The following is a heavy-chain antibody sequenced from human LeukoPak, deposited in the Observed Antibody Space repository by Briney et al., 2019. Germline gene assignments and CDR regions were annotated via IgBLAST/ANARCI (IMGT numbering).Heavy chain of an antibody. D-gene: IGHD3-3*01. Sequence: GGSLRLSCAASGFIFSRYWMSWVRQAPGKGLEWVANIKQDGSEKYYVDSVKGRFTISRDNAKNSLYLQMNSLRAEDTAVYYCARSLWSGYYTDDAFDIWGQGTMVTVSS. V-gene: IGHV3-7*01. CDR3: ARSLWSGYYTDDAFDI. J-gene: IGHJ3*02. CDR2: IKQDGSEK. CDR1: GFIFSRYW.